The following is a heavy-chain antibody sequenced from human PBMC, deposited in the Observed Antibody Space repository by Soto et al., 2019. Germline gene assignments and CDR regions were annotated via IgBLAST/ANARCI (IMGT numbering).Heavy chain of an antibody. CDR3: ARVEAAAGTWFDY. CDR1: GGTLSSYD. J-gene: IGHJ4*02. D-gene: IGHD6-13*01. Sequence: ASVTFSCTTSGGTLSSYDISWVLQAPGQGLEWMGGIIPIFGTANYAQKFQGRVTITADESTSTAYMELSSLRSEDTAVYYCARVEAAAGTWFDYWGQGTLVTVSS. V-gene: IGHV1-69*01. CDR2: IIPIFGTA.